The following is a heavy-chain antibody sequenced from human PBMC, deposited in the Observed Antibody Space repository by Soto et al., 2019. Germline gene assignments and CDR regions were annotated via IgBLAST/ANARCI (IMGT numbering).Heavy chain of an antibody. J-gene: IGHJ6*02. CDR2: IIPIFGTA. CDR1: GGTFSSYA. CDR3: ARGLTGYYQYYYSYGMDV. Sequence: QVQLVQSGAEVKKPGSSVKVSCKASGGTFSSYAISWVRQAPGQGLEWMGGIIPIFGTANYAQKFQGRVTITADESTSTADMELSSLRSEDTAVYYCARGLTGYYQYYYSYGMDVWGQGTTVTVSS. V-gene: IGHV1-69*12. D-gene: IGHD3-9*01.